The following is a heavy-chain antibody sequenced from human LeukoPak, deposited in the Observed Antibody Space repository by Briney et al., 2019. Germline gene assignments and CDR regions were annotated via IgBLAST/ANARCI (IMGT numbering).Heavy chain of an antibody. J-gene: IGHJ4*02. CDR3: ARETGITMVRGPSYYFDY. V-gene: IGHV4-31*02. CDR1: GDSISSGGYY. D-gene: IGHD3-10*01. CDR2: IYYSGST. Sequence: PSETLSLTCTVSGDSISSGGYYWSWIRQHPGKGLEWIGYIYYSGSTYYNPSLKSRVTISVDTSKNQFSLKLSSVTAADTAVYYCARETGITMVRGPSYYFDYWGQGTLVTVSS.